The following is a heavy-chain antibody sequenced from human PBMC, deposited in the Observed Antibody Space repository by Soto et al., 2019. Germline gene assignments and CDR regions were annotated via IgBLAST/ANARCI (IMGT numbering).Heavy chain of an antibody. CDR1: GFSFNESW. V-gene: IGHV3-15*07. CDR3: TTGSVEGI. CDR2: IKTSAGGGAT. Sequence: EVQLVESAGGLVKPGGSLRLSCVASGFSFNESWMNWVRQAPGEGLEWVGRIKTSAGGGATDYAAPVQGRFTISRDDSKHALYLHMNSLRTEDIAIYYCTTGSVEGIWGQGATVTVSS. D-gene: IGHD2-15*01. J-gene: IGHJ6*02.